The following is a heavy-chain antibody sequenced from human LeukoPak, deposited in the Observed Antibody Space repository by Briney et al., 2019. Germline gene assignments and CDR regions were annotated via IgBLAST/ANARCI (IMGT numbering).Heavy chain of an antibody. CDR3: AKDYGYSNDWYLIDY. J-gene: IGHJ4*02. CDR2: ITWDGGIS. Sequence: GGSLRLSCAASGFTFDDYAMHWVRQAPGKGLEWISLITWDGGISYYVDSLKGRFTISRDNSKNSLYLQMNSLRTEATAFYYCAKDYGYSNDWYLIDYWGQGTLVTVSS. CDR1: GFTFDDYA. D-gene: IGHD6-19*01. V-gene: IGHV3-43D*03.